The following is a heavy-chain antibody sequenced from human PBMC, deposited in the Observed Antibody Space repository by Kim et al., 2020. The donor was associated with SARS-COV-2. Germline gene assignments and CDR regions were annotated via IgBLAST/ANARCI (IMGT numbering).Heavy chain of an antibody. V-gene: IGHV1-69*01. Sequence: YAQKFQGRVTITADESTSTAYMELSSLRSEGTAVYYCAGGIVVVPAAYDYWGQGTLVTVSS. D-gene: IGHD2-2*01. J-gene: IGHJ4*02. CDR3: AGGIVVVPAAYDY.